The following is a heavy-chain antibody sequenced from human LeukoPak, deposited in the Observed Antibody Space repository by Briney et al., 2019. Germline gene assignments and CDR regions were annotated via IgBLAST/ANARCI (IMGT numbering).Heavy chain of an antibody. V-gene: IGHV3-7*04. Sequence: GGSLRLSCVASGFPFSSYWMTWVRQAPGKGLEWMANIKQDGSKKSYVDSVKGRFTISRDNAKNSLYLQMNSLRAEDTAIYYCTRVGYIDEGIDYWGQGTLVTVSS. D-gene: IGHD5-24*01. CDR3: TRVGYIDEGIDY. CDR2: IKQDGSKK. J-gene: IGHJ4*02. CDR1: GFPFSSYW.